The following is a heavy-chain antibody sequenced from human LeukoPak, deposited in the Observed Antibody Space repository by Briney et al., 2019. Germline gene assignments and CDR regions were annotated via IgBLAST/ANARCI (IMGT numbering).Heavy chain of an antibody. CDR2: IYPGDSDT. J-gene: IGHJ6*02. CDR3: ARHPGGYCSSTSCLGGDYYYYGMDV. CDR1: GCSFTSYW. Sequence: GESLKISCKGSGCSFTSYWIGWVRQMPGKGLERMGIIYPGDSDTRYSPSFQGQVTISADKSISTAYLQWSSLKASDTAMYYCARHPGGYCSSTSCLGGDYYYYGMDVWGQGTTVTVSS. V-gene: IGHV5-51*01. D-gene: IGHD2-2*01.